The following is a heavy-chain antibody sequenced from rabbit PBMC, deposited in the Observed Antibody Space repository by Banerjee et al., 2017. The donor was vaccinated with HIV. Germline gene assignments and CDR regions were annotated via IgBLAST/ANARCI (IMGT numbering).Heavy chain of an antibody. CDR1: GFSFTNASW. CDR2: IYAGSSGNT. Sequence: QQQLEESGGDLVKPEGSLTLTCTASGFSFTNASWICWVRQAPGKGLEWIACIYAGSSGNTKYASWAKGRFTISKTSSTTVALQMTSLTAADTATYFCARGSAYAGAGYALWGPGTLVTVS. V-gene: IGHV1S45*01. CDR3: ARGSAYAGAGYAL. J-gene: IGHJ4*01. D-gene: IGHD4-2*01.